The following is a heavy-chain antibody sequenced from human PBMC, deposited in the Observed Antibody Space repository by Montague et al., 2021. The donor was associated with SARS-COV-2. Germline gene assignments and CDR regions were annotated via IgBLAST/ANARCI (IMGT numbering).Heavy chain of an antibody. CDR1: GFSLSTGGMC. CDR2: IDWDDDK. J-gene: IGHJ6*02. D-gene: IGHD6-13*01. Sequence: PALVKPTQTLTLTCTFSGFSLSTGGMCVSWIRQPPGKALEWLALIDWDDDKYYSTSLKTRLTISKDTSKNQVVLTMTNMDPVDTATYYCARMEAAAVVIGRNQYNSMDVWGQGTTVTVSS. V-gene: IGHV2-70*01. CDR3: ARMEAAAVVIGRNQYNSMDV.